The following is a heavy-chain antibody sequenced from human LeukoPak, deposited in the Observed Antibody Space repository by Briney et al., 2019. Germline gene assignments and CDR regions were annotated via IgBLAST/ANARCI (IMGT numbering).Heavy chain of an antibody. D-gene: IGHD1-20*01. Sequence: SETLSLTCTVSGGSISSYYWSWIRQPAGKGLEWIGRIYTSGSTNYNPSLKSRVTISVDTSKNQFSLKLSSVTAADTAVYYCAKTSLYKWNDVAYYYYMDVWGNGTTVTVSS. CDR1: GGSISSYY. J-gene: IGHJ6*03. V-gene: IGHV4-4*07. CDR3: AKTSLYKWNDVAYYYYMDV. CDR2: IYTSGST.